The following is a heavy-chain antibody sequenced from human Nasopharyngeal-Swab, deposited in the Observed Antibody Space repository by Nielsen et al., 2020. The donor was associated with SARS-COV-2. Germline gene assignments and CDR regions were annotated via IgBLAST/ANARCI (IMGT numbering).Heavy chain of an antibody. CDR3: ARDQGYSYGFGSAFDI. J-gene: IGHJ3*02. CDR1: GFTVSSNY. V-gene: IGHV3-13*01. D-gene: IGHD5-18*01. CDR2: IGTAGDT. Sequence: GESLKISCAASGFTVSSNYMSWVRQAPGKGLEWVSAIGTAGDTYYPGSVKGRFTISRENAKNSLYLQMNSLRAGDTAVYYCARDQGYSYGFGSAFDIWGQGTMVTVSS.